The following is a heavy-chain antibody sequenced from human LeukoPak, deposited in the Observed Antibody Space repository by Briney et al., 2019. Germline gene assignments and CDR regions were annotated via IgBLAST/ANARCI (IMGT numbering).Heavy chain of an antibody. Sequence: SVKVSCKASGGTFSSCAISWVRQAPGQGLEWMGRIIPIFGIANYAQKFQGRVTITADKSTSTAYMELSSLRSEDTAVYYCARDGRDGYNSHYWGQGTLVTVSS. J-gene: IGHJ4*02. D-gene: IGHD5-24*01. CDR2: IIPIFGIA. V-gene: IGHV1-69*04. CDR1: GGTFSSCA. CDR3: ARDGRDGYNSHY.